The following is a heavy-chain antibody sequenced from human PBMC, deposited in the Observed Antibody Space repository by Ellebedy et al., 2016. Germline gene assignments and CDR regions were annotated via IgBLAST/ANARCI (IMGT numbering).Heavy chain of an antibody. D-gene: IGHD6-19*01. CDR2: IDQSGNT. Sequence: GGSLRLSCAASGFTFSNYAMSWVRQAPGKGLEWVSAIDQSGNTYYIDSVKGRFTISRDNSKNNLYLQMYSLRAEDTAIYYCGRDLVGPATVMGAVAGAFDFWGQGTLVTVSS. CDR1: GFTFSNYA. J-gene: IGHJ4*02. V-gene: IGHV3-23*05. CDR3: GRDLVGPATVMGAVAGAFDF.